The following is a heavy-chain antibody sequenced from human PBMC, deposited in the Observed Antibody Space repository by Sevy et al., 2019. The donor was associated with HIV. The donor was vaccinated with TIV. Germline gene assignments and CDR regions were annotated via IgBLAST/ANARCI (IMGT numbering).Heavy chain of an antibody. D-gene: IGHD6-13*01. Sequence: ASVNVSCKVSGYTLTELSMHWVRQAPGKRLEWMGGFDPEDDETIYPQKFQGRVTMTEDTSTDTAYMELSSLRSEDTAVYYCATGGYNSSLDVWGQGTTVTVSS. CDR2: FDPEDDET. CDR1: GYTLTELS. V-gene: IGHV1-24*01. CDR3: ATGGYNSSLDV. J-gene: IGHJ6*02.